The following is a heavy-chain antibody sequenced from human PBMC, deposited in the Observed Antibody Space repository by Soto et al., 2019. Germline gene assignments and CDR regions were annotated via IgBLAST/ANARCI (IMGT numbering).Heavy chain of an antibody. Sequence: PGGSLRLSCAASGITFSSYAMSWVRQAPGKGLEWVSAISGSGGRTYYADSVKGRFTISRDNSKNTLYLEMNSLRAEDTAVYYCARDSVGSGPRSSWYGDYYYYGMDVSGQGTTVTVSS. D-gene: IGHD6-13*01. V-gene: IGHV3-23*01. CDR1: GITFSSYA. CDR3: ARDSVGSGPRSSWYGDYYYYGMDV. CDR2: ISGSGGRT. J-gene: IGHJ6*02.